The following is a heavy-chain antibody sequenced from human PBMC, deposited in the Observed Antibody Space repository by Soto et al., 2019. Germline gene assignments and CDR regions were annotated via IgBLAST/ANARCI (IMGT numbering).Heavy chain of an antibody. Sequence: QVQLVQSGAEVMKPGASVKISCKTSGYTFTNNYINWVRQAPGQGLEWVGLINPNGASTTYAQTFQGRVTMTRDTSTSTVYMELSSLRSDDTAVYYCARVYGLVKHDDFWSGYYYYWGQGTLVTVSS. CDR1: GYTFTNNY. V-gene: IGHV1-46*01. CDR2: INPNGAST. J-gene: IGHJ4*02. CDR3: ARVYGLVKHDDFWSGYYYY. D-gene: IGHD3-3*01.